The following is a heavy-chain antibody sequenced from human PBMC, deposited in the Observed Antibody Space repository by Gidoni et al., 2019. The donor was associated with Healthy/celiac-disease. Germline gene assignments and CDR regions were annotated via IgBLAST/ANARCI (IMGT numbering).Heavy chain of an antibody. CDR1: GGSFSGYY. CDR2: INHSGSS. V-gene: IGHV4-34*01. D-gene: IGHD6-6*01. Sequence: QVQLQQWGAGLFKHSETLSLTCAVYGGSFSGYYWSWIRQPPGKGLGWIGEINHSGSSNYNPCLNSRVTISVDTSKNQFSLKLSSVTAADTAVYYCARVRAARGALGIGYWGQGTLVTVSS. J-gene: IGHJ4*02. CDR3: ARVRAARGALGIGY.